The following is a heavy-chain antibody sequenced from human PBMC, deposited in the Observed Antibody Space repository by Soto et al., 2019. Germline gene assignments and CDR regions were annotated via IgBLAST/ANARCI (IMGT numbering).Heavy chain of an antibody. D-gene: IGHD3-22*01. CDR1: GGSVSSRYHY. CDR2: IYYTGTT. Sequence: SETLSLTCTVSGGSVSSRYHYWSWIRQPPGKGLEWIGYIYYTGTTLYNPSLKGRLAISTDTSGNQFSLKVNSVTAADTAVYYCVRDYSYAFDLWGQGTMVTVSS. V-gene: IGHV4-30-4*01. CDR3: VRDYSYAFDL. J-gene: IGHJ3*01.